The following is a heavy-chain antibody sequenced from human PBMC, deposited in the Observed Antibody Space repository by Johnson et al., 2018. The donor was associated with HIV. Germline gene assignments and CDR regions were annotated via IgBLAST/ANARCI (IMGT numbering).Heavy chain of an antibody. CDR2: ISSSGSTI. CDR3: ATRDPTHRPGVFDI. V-gene: IGHV3-11*04. J-gene: IGHJ3*02. D-gene: IGHD1-14*01. CDR1: GFTFSDYY. Sequence: QMQLVESGGGLVKPGGSLRLSCAASGFTFSDYYMSWIRQAPGKGLEWISYISSSGSTIYYADSVKGRFTISRDNAKNSLYLQMNSLRAEDTAVYYCATRDPTHRPGVFDICGQGTMVTISS.